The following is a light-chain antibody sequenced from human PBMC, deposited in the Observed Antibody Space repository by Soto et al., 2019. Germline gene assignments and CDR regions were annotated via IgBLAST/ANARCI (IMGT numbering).Light chain of an antibody. Sequence: QSALTQPACVSVSPRQSITISCTGASSDVGSYTYVSWYQQHPGKAPKLMIYEVNNRPSGVSNRFSGSKSGNTASLTISGLQAEDEADYYCSSYTSSSTLYVFGTGTKVTVL. CDR3: SSYTSSSTLYV. CDR2: EVN. J-gene: IGLJ1*01. CDR1: SSDVGSYTY. V-gene: IGLV2-14*01.